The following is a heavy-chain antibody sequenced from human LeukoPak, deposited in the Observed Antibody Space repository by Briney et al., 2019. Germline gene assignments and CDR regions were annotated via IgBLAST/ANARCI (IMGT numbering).Heavy chain of an antibody. CDR1: GFTLSSYW. CDR2: IKQDGSEK. D-gene: IGHD6-13*01. J-gene: IGHJ4*02. Sequence: PGGSLRLSCAASGFTLSSYWMHWVRQAPGKGLEWVANIKQDGSEKYYVDSVKGRFTISRDNAKNSLYLQMNSLRAEDTAVYYCASRIAAAMFFDYWGQGTLVTVSS. CDR3: ASRIAAAMFFDY. V-gene: IGHV3-7*02.